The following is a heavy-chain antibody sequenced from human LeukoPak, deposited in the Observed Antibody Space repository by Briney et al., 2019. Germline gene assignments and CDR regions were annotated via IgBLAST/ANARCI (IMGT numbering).Heavy chain of an antibody. CDR1: GFTFSSYW. J-gene: IGHJ5*02. Sequence: PGGSLRLSCAASGFTFSSYWVSWVRQAPGKGLEWVANIKQDGSEKHYVDSVKARFTISRDNAKNSLYLQMSSLRADDTAVYYCVKDGPYTTSYYLNWFDPWGQGTLVTVSS. D-gene: IGHD1-26*01. CDR3: VKDGPYTTSYYLNWFDP. CDR2: IKQDGSEK. V-gene: IGHV3-7*01.